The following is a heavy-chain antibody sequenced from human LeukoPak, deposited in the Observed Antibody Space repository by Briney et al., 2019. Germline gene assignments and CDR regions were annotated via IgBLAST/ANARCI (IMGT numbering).Heavy chain of an antibody. J-gene: IGHJ3*02. Sequence: ASVKVSCKASGYTFTGYYMHWVRQTPGQGLEWMGWINPNSGGINYAQKFQGRVTMTRDTSISTAYMELSRLRSDDTAVYYCARVTTMIVVVITTPAADDAFDIWGQGTMVTVSS. CDR3: ARVTTMIVVVITTPAADDAFDI. D-gene: IGHD3-22*01. V-gene: IGHV1-2*02. CDR2: INPNSGGI. CDR1: GYTFTGYY.